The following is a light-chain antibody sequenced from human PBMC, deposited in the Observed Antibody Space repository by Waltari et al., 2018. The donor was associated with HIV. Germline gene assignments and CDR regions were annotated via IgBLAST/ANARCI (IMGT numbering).Light chain of an antibody. CDR1: SSNIGSNT. V-gene: IGLV1-44*01. CDR2: RNQ. Sequence: QSVLTQPPSASGTPGQRVAISCSGSSSNIGSNTITWYQKDPGSAAKLISYRNQKRSAGEPARCYGSRSGSSASLAITGLRPEEEDDYFCQSHDSSLSGASVFGGGTKVT. J-gene: IGLJ2*01. CDR3: QSHDSSLSGASV.